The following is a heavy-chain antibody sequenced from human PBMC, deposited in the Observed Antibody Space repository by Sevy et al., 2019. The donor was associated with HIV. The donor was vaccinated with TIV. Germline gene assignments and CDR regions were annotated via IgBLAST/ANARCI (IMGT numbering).Heavy chain of an antibody. Sequence: GGSLRLSCAASGFTFTDYTMNWVRQAPGKGLEWVSSISISSRYKNYAYSVKGRFTISRDNAKNSLYLQMSSLRADDTAVYYCARVSSSWDGDFDYWGQGTRVTVSS. D-gene: IGHD6-13*01. CDR1: GFTFTDYT. CDR2: ISISSRYK. CDR3: ARVSSSWDGDFDY. J-gene: IGHJ4*02. V-gene: IGHV3-21*01.